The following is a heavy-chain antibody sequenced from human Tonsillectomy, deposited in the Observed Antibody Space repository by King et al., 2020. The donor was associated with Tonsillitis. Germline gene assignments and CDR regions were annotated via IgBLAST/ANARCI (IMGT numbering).Heavy chain of an antibody. J-gene: IGHJ5*02. CDR2: IKSKVDVETT. CDR1: GFIFSNAW. V-gene: IGHV3-15*01. D-gene: IGHD3-22*01. Sequence: VQLVQSGGGLVKPGESLRLSCAASGFIFSNAWMSWVRQAPGKGLEWVGRIKSKVDVETTDYAAPVKGRFTISRDDSKDTLYLQMNSLNTEDTALYYCTLPYYFDSSGYSFDPWGQGTLVTVSS. CDR3: TLPYYFDSSGYSFDP.